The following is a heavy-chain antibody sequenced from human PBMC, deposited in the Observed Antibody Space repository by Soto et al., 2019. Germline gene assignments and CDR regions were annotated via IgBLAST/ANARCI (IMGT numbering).Heavy chain of an antibody. V-gene: IGHV1-2*02. D-gene: IGHD6-19*01. CDR2: FNPNSGDT. CDR3: AREASAVISLDY. J-gene: IGHJ4*02. Sequence: ASVKVSCKASGYTFTAYSVHWVRQAPGQGLEWVGWFNPNSGDTIYAQKFQGRVTLTRNTSIGTAYMELYSLTSDDTAVYYCAREASAVISLDYWGQGTLVTVSS. CDR1: GYTFTAYS.